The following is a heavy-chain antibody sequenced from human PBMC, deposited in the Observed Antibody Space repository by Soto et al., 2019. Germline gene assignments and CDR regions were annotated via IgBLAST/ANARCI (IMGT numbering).Heavy chain of an antibody. CDR3: ARVVWGSGGFDP. Sequence: QVQLVQSEAEVKKPGSSVKVSCKASGGTFSSYTISWVRQAPGQGLEWMGRIIPILGIANYAQKFQGRVTITADKSTSTAYMELSSLRSEDTAVYYCARVVWGSGGFDPWGQGTLVTVSS. V-gene: IGHV1-69*02. D-gene: IGHD3-16*01. CDR1: GGTFSSYT. J-gene: IGHJ5*02. CDR2: IIPILGIA.